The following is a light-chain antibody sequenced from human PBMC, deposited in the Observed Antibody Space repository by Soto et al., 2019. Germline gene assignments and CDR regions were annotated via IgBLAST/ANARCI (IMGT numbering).Light chain of an antibody. CDR1: QSVNSR. CDR2: GAS. J-gene: IGKJ5*01. Sequence: ISLTQSPGTLSLSPGERATLSCRSSQSVNSRLAWYQHKPGQAPRLLISGASSRAPGIPDRFSGSGSATDFTLTISRLEPEDFALYYCQHYGRSPITFGQGTDWSL. V-gene: IGKV3-20*01. CDR3: QHYGRSPIT.